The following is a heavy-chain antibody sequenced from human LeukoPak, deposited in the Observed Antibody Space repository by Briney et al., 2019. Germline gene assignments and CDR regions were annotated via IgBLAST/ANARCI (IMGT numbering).Heavy chain of an antibody. CDR1: GFTSFNFP. J-gene: IGHJ3*02. D-gene: IGHD2/OR15-2a*01. V-gene: IGHV3-69-1*01. CDR3: ARDNIWAFDI. Sequence: GGSLRLSCEASGFTSFNFPMNWVRKAPGKGLEWVSHIRSDGTITYADSVKGRFTTSRDDAKTSVYLQMNSLRDEDTAMYYCARDNIWAFDIWGQGTMVTVSS. CDR2: IRSDGTI.